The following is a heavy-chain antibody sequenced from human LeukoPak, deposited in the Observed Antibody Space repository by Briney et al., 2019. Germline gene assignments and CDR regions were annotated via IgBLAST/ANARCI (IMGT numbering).Heavy chain of an antibody. V-gene: IGHV3-30*04. CDR1: GCTFSSYA. Sequence: GGSLRLSCAASGCTFSSYAMHWVRQAPGKGLEWVAVISYDGSNKYYADSVKGRFTISRDNSKNTLYLQMNSLKAEDTAVYYCARGGYDYWGQGTLVTVSS. J-gene: IGHJ4*02. CDR2: ISYDGSNK. CDR3: ARGGYDY. D-gene: IGHD6-25*01.